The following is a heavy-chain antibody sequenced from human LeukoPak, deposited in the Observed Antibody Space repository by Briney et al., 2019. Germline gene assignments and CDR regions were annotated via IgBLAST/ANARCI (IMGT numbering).Heavy chain of an antibody. CDR3: ASVGIAAAN. V-gene: IGHV3-48*04. J-gene: IGHJ4*02. Sequence: GGSLRLSCAASGFTFSSYSMSWVRQAPGKGLEWVSYISSSSSAIYYADSVKGRFTISRDNAKNSLYLQMNSLRAEDTAVYYCASVGIAAANWGQGTLVTVSS. CDR2: ISSSSSAI. D-gene: IGHD6-13*01. CDR1: GFTFSSYS.